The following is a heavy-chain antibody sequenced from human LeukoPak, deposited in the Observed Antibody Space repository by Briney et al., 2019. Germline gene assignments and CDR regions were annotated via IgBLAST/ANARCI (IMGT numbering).Heavy chain of an antibody. CDR2: IYYSGST. CDR1: GGSISSSSYY. V-gene: IGHV4-39*01. D-gene: IGHD6-13*01. CDR3: ARHCDLYSSSWFDY. Sequence: SETLSLTCTVSGGSISSSSYYWGWIRQPPGKGLEWIGSIYYSGSTYYNTSLKSRVTISVDTSKNQFSLKLSSVTAADTAVYYCARHCDLYSSSWFDYWGQGTLVTVSS. J-gene: IGHJ4*02.